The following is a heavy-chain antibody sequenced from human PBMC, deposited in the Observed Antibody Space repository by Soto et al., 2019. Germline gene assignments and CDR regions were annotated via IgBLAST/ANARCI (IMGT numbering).Heavy chain of an antibody. Sequence: QVQLQESGPGLVKPSETLSLTCTASGGSISSYYWSWIRQPPGKGLEWIGYIYYSGSTNYNPSLKSRVTMSVDTSKTQFSLKLSSVTAADTAVYYCARSSKMVAANPLTDAFDIWGQGTMVTVSS. CDR1: GGSISSYY. CDR3: ARSSKMVAANPLTDAFDI. D-gene: IGHD2-15*01. V-gene: IGHV4-59*08. CDR2: IYYSGST. J-gene: IGHJ3*02.